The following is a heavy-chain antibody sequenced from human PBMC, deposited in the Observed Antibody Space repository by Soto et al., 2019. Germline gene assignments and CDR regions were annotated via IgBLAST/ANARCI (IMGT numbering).Heavy chain of an antibody. CDR3: ARRGREQFLDY. CDR2: IYYSGST. D-gene: IGHD1-26*01. J-gene: IGHJ4*02. V-gene: IGHV4-59*08. Sequence: SETLSLTCTVSGGSISSYYWSWIRQPPGKGLEWIGYIYYSGSTNYNPSLKSRVTISVDTSKNQFSLKLSSVTAADTAVYYCARRGREQFLDYWGQGTLVTVSS. CDR1: GGSISSYY.